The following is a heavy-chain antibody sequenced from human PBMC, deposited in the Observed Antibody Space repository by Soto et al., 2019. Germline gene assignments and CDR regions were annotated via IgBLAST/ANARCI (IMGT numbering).Heavy chain of an antibody. J-gene: IGHJ5*02. CDR1: GGSFSRNS. V-gene: IGHV1-69*01. Sequence: QVQLVQSGAEVKKPGSSVKVSCKASGGSFSRNSVNWVRQVPGQGLEWMGGIVPIFGPINYAQKFQGRVTITADESTSTAYMEVNSLRSEDTAVYYCARGAAAGTSWFDPWGQGTLVTVSS. CDR2: IVPIFGPI. D-gene: IGHD6-13*01. CDR3: ARGAAAGTSWFDP.